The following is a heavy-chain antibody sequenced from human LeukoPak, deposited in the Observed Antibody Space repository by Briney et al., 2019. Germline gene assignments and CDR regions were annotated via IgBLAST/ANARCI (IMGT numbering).Heavy chain of an antibody. CDR3: ARDQTAPDDYGDWHNNWFDP. D-gene: IGHD4-17*01. CDR1: GGSISSYY. Sequence: SETLSLTCTVSGGSISSYYWSWIRQPAGKGLEWIGRIYTSGSTNYNPSLKSRVTMSVDTSKNQFSLKLSSVTAADTAVYYCARDQTAPDDYGDWHNNWFDPGGQGTLVTVSS. J-gene: IGHJ5*02. V-gene: IGHV4-4*07. CDR2: IYTSGST.